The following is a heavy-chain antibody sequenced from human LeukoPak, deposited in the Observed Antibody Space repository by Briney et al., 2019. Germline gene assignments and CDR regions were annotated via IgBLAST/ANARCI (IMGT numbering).Heavy chain of an antibody. Sequence: GGSLRLSCAVSGFTFCRYAMGWVRQAPGKGLEWVSAIGDRGGSTYTYYIDSVKGRFTISRDNSKNVLYLQMNTLRAEDTAVYYCATWPRNDYAYWGQGTLVTVSS. V-gene: IGHV3-23*01. CDR2: IGDRGGSTYT. J-gene: IGHJ4*02. CDR3: ATWPRNDYAY. D-gene: IGHD3-16*01. CDR1: GFTFCRYA.